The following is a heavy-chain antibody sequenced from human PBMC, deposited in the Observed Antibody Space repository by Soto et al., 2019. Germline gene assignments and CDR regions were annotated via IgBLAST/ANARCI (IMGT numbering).Heavy chain of an antibody. CDR3: ARGDSSSWYSSSSFDY. CDR2: ISYDGSNK. D-gene: IGHD6-13*01. Sequence: GGSLRLSCAASGFTFSSYAMHWVRQAPGKGLEWVAVISYDGSNKYYADSVKGRFTISRDNSKNTLYLQMNSLRAEDTAVYYCARGDSSSWYSSSSFDYWGQGTLVTVSS. J-gene: IGHJ4*02. CDR1: GFTFSSYA. V-gene: IGHV3-30-3*01.